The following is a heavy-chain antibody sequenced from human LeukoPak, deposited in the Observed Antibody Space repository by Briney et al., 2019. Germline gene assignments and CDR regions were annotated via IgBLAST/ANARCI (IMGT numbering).Heavy chain of an antibody. J-gene: IGHJ4*02. CDR3: AKELGTPNDY. CDR2: IRYDGSNK. Sequence: GGSLRLSCAASGFTFSSYGMHWVRQAPGKGLEWVAFIRYDGSNKYYADSVKGRFTISRDNSKNTLYLQMNSLRAKDTAVYYCAKELGTPNDYWGQGTLVTVSS. CDR1: GFTFSSYG. D-gene: IGHD1-14*01. V-gene: IGHV3-30*02.